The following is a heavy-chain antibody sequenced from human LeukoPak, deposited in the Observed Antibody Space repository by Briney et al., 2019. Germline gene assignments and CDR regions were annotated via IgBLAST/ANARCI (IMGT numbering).Heavy chain of an antibody. V-gene: IGHV1-3*01. CDR2: INAGNGNT. Sequence: ASVKFSCKASGYTFSNYAMHWVRQAPGQRLEWMGWINAGNGNTRYSQKFQDRVTITRHTSASTAYMELSSLRSEDTDVYYCARDSPCTSCIEGWFDPWGQGTLVTVSS. J-gene: IGHJ5*02. CDR1: GYTFSNYA. D-gene: IGHD2-2*01. CDR3: ARDSPCTSCIEGWFDP.